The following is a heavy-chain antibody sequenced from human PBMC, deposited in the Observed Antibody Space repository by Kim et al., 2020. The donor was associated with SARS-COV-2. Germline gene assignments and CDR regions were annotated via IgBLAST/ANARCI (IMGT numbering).Heavy chain of an antibody. J-gene: IGHJ2*01. D-gene: IGHD4-4*01. Sequence: SVKVSCKASGGTFSSYAISWVRQAPGQGLEWMGGIIPIFGTANYAQKFQGRVTITADESTSTAYMELSSLRSEDTAVYYCARGGAHDYSNYVAWYFDLWGRGTLVTVSS. CDR3: ARGGAHDYSNYVAWYFDL. CDR2: IIPIFGTA. V-gene: IGHV1-69*13. CDR1: GGTFSSYA.